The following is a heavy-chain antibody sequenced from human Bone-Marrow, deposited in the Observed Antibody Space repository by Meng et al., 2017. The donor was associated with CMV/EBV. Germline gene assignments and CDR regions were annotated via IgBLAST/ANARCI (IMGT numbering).Heavy chain of an antibody. Sequence: GESLKISCAASGFTFSNAWMNWVRQAPGKGLEWVGRIKTKTDGGTTDYAAPVKGRFTISRDDSKTTLYLQMNSLKTEDTAVYYCTTVSVVVPAAPDWGQGTLVTVSS. J-gene: IGHJ4*02. CDR2: IKTKTDGGTT. CDR3: TTVSVVVPAAPD. V-gene: IGHV3-15*01. D-gene: IGHD2-2*01. CDR1: GFTFSNAW.